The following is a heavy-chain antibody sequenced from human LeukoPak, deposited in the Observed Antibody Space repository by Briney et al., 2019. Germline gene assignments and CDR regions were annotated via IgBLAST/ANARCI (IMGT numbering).Heavy chain of an antibody. D-gene: IGHD1-26*01. V-gene: IGHV3-30*18. J-gene: IGHJ1*01. Sequence: GRSLRLSCAASGFTFSSYGMHWVRQAPGKGLEWVAVISYDGSNKYYADSVKGRFTISRDNSKNTLYLQMNSLRAEDTAVYYCAKGNVVGATEYFQHWGQGTLVTVSS. CDR2: ISYDGSNK. CDR1: GFTFSSYG. CDR3: AKGNVVGATEYFQH.